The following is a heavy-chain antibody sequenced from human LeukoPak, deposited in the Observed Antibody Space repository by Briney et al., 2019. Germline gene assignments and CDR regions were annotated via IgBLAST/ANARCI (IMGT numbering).Heavy chain of an antibody. D-gene: IGHD4-17*01. V-gene: IGHV1-18*01. CDR1: AYPFDNFG. J-gene: IGHJ4*01. CDR3: ARDRVGGDLTGVSLY. Sequence: AAVKVSCKASAYPFDNFGLTWVRQAPGQGLEWMGWISAYNGNTHYAQKFRGRLTLTTETSTSTAYLELRSLKSDDTAVYYCARDRVGGDLTGVSLYWGQGTLVTVSS. CDR2: ISAYNGNT.